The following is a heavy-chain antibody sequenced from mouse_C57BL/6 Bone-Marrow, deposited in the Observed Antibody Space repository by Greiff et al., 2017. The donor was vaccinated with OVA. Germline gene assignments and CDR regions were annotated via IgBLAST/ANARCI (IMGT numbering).Heavy chain of an antibody. J-gene: IGHJ4*01. Sequence: QVQLQQPGAELVKPGASVKLSCKASGYTFTSYWMHWVKQRPGRGLEWIGRIDPTRGGTKYNEKFKSKATLTVDKPSSTAYMQLSSLTSEDSAVYYGARCGSSYEYYYAMDYWGQGTSVTVSS. CDR2: IDPTRGGT. CDR3: ARCGSSYEYYYAMDY. CDR1: GYTFTSYW. V-gene: IGHV1-72*01. D-gene: IGHD1-1*01.